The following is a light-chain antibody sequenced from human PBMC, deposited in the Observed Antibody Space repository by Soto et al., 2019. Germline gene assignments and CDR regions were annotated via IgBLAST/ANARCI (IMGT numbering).Light chain of an antibody. V-gene: IGLV1-36*01. CDR2: YDD. J-gene: IGLJ3*02. CDR1: SSNIGNNA. Sequence: VLTQPPSVSEAPRQRVTISCSGSSSNIGNNAVNWYQQLPGKAPKLLIYYDDLLPSGVSDRFSGSKSGTSASLDTSGLHSEDEPDYYCAAWDASLNGWVFGGGTKVTVL. CDR3: AAWDASLNGWV.